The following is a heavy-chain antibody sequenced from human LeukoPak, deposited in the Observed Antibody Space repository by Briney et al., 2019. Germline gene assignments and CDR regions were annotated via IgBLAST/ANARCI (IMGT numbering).Heavy chain of an antibody. V-gene: IGHV3-23*01. J-gene: IGHJ5*02. CDR2: ISNDGGGA. CDR3: AKGSSGYFVDL. D-gene: IGHD3-22*01. CDR1: GFIFNNYG. Sequence: PGGSLRLSCAASGFIFNNYGLIWVRQAPGKGLEWVSAISNDGGGANYADFVKGRFTISGDNSKNTLFLQMNSLRADDTALYYCAKGSSGYFVDLWGQGTLVTVSS.